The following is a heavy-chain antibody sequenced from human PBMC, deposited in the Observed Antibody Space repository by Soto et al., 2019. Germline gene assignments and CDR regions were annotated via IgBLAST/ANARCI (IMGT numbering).Heavy chain of an antibody. J-gene: IGHJ3*02. V-gene: IGHV4-59*01. CDR2: IYYSGST. D-gene: IGHD6-19*01. Sequence: TLSLTCTVSGGSISSYYWSWIRQPPGKGLEWIGYIYYSGSTNYNPSLKSRVTISVDTSKNQFSLKLSSVTAADTAVYYCARDPGRSSGWYKYAFDIWGQGTMVTVSS. CDR3: ARDPGRSSGWYKYAFDI. CDR1: GGSISSYY.